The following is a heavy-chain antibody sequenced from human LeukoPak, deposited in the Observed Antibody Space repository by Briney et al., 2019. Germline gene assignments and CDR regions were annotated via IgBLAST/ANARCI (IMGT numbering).Heavy chain of an antibody. J-gene: IGHJ4*02. CDR1: GFTLSSFS. Sequence: GGSLRLSCAVSGFTLSSFSMSWVRQAPGIGLEWVANLKEDESEKYYVDSVKGRFTISRGNAKNSLYLQMNSLRAEDTAVYYCAMIAVADSYYFDYWGQGTLVTVSS. V-gene: IGHV3-7*02. CDR2: LKEDESEK. CDR3: AMIAVADSYYFDY. D-gene: IGHD6-19*01.